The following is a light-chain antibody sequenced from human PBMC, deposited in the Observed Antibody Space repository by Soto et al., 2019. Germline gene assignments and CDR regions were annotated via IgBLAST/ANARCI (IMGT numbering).Light chain of an antibody. J-gene: IGKJ1*01. CDR1: QSVSSN. V-gene: IGKV3-15*01. CDR3: QQYNNWLGT. CDR2: GAS. Sequence: EIVMTQSPATLSVSPGERATLSCRASQSVSSNLAWYQQKPGQAPRLLIYGASTRATGIPARSSGSGSGTESTLTVSSLQSEDFAFYYCQQYNNWLGTFGQGTKVEFK.